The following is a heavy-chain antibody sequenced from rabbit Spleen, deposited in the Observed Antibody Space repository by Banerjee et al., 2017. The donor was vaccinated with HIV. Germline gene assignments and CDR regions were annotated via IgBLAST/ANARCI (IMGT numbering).Heavy chain of an antibody. CDR3: ARGEHFSVGFGAFAIYLDL. CDR2: IDTSSGST. CDR1: GFDFTSTYY. D-gene: IGHD6-1*01. J-gene: IGHJ4*01. V-gene: IGHV1S40*01. Sequence: QSLEESGGDPVKPGASLTLTCKASGFDFTSTYYMCWVRQAPGKGLQLIACIDTSSGSTDYASWVNGRFTISKTSSTTVDLKMTSLTAADTATYFCARGEHFSVGFGAFAIYLDLWGQGTLVTVS.